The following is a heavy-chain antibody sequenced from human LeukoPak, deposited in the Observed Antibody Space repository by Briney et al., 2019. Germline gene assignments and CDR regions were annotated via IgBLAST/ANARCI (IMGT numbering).Heavy chain of an antibody. J-gene: IGHJ3*02. V-gene: IGHV1-69*01. D-gene: IGHD6-19*01. CDR3: ARVSSRVIAVAGWDAFDI. CDR2: IIPIFGTA. Sequence: SAKVSCKASGGTFSSYAISWVRQAPGQGLEWMGGIIPIFGTANYAQKFQGRVTITADESTSTAYMELSSLTSEDTAVYYCARVSSRVIAVAGWDAFDIWGQGTMVTVSS. CDR1: GGTFSSYA.